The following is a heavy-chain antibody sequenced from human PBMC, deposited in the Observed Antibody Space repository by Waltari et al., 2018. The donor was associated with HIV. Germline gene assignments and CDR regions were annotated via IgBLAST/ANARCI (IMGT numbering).Heavy chain of an antibody. CDR2: IRESGRYI. D-gene: IGHD6-13*01. Sequence: EVRLVESGGGLVQPGGSLRLSCAASGFTFSRSWMTWVRQAPGKGLEWVAKIRESGRYIAYVDSVKGRFTVARDNAKNSLYLQMNSLRAEDTAVYYCARRQQLTDWGQGTLVTVSS. CDR3: ARRQQLTD. CDR1: GFTFSRSW. J-gene: IGHJ4*02. V-gene: IGHV3-7*01.